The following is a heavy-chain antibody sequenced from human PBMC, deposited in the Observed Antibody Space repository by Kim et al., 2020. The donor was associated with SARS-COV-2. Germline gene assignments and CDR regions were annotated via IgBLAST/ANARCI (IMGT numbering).Heavy chain of an antibody. CDR3: AGYSSSWYWSSGSGHLFDY. CDR2: IYHSGST. Sequence: SETLSLTCTVSGYSISSGYYWGWIRQPPGKGLEWIGSIYHSGSTYYNPSLKSRVTISVDTSKNQFSLKLSSVTAADTAVYYCAGYSSSWYWSSGSGHLFDYWGQGTLVTVSS. CDR1: GYSISSGYY. D-gene: IGHD6-13*01. J-gene: IGHJ4*02. V-gene: IGHV4-38-2*02.